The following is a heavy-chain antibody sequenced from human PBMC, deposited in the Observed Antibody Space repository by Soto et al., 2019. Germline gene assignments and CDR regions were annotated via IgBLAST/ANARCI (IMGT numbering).Heavy chain of an antibody. Sequence: QVQLVESGGGVVQPGRSLRLSCAASGFTFSSYGMHWVRQAPGKGLEWVAVISYDGSNKYYADSVKGRFTISRDNSKNTLYLQMNSLRAEDTAVYYCAKEGADGYYECCAFDIWGQGKMVTVSS. V-gene: IGHV3-30*18. CDR3: AKEGADGYYECCAFDI. D-gene: IGHD3-22*01. CDR2: ISYDGSNK. J-gene: IGHJ3*02. CDR1: GFTFSSYG.